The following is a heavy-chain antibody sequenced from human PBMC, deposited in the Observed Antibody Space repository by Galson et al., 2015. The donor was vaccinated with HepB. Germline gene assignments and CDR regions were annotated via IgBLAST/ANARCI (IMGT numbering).Heavy chain of an antibody. CDR3: TRHDGGYCSGGSCYSFEDY. V-gene: IGHV3-73*01. D-gene: IGHD2-15*01. J-gene: IGHJ4*02. CDR2: IRSKANSYAT. Sequence: SLRLSCAASGLTFSGSAMHWVRQASGKGLEWVGRIRSKANSYATAYAASVKGRFTISRDDSKNTAYLQMNSLKTEDTAVYYCTRHDGGYCSGGSCYSFEDYWGQGTLVTVSS. CDR1: GLTFSGSA.